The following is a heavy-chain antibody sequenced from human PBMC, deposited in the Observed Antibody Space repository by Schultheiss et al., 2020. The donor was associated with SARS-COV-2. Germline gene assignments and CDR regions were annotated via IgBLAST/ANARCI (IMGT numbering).Heavy chain of an antibody. J-gene: IGHJ4*02. Sequence: GGSLRLSCAASGFTFSDYSMSWIRQAPGKGLEWVSYISSSGSTIYYAGSVKGRFTNSRDNAKNSLYLQMNSPRAEDTAVYYCASDRYKYSYGRNYDPIDYWGQGTLVTVSS. CDR3: ASDRYKYSYGRNYDPIDY. V-gene: IGHV3-11*01. D-gene: IGHD5-18*01. CDR2: ISSSGSTI. CDR1: GFTFSDYS.